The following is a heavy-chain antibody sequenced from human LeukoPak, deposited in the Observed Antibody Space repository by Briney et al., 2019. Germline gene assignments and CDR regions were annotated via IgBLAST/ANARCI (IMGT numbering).Heavy chain of an antibody. CDR2: ISGSGGST. V-gene: IGHV3-23*01. J-gene: IGHJ4*02. D-gene: IGHD1-26*01. Sequence: GGSLRLSCAASRFTFSSYAMSWVRQAPGKGLEWVSAISGSGGSTYYADSVKGRFTISRDNAKNSLYLQMNSLRAEDTAVYYCASTYSGSLFDYWGQGTLVTVSS. CDR3: ASTYSGSLFDY. CDR1: RFTFSSYA.